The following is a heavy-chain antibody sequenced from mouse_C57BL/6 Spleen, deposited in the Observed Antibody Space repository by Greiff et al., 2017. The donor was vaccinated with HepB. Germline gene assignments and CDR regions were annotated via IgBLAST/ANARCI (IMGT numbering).Heavy chain of an antibody. CDR3: ARYYYGSSYAMDY. D-gene: IGHD1-1*01. Sequence: QVQLQPSGAELVRLGTSVKVSCKASGYAFTNYLLEWVKQRPGQGLAWIGVINPGSGGTNYNGKFKGKATLTANKSSSTAYMQLSSLTSEDSAVYFCARYYYGSSYAMDYWGQGTAVTVAS. V-gene: IGHV1-54*01. CDR1: GYAFTNYL. J-gene: IGHJ4*01. CDR2: INPGSGGT.